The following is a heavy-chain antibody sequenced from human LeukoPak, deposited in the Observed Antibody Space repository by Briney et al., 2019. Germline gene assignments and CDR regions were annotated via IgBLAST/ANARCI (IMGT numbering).Heavy chain of an antibody. Sequence: GGSLRLSCAASGFTFSSYAMSWVRQAPGKGLEWVSAISGSGGSTYYADSVKGRFTISRDNSKNTLYLQMNSLRAEDTAVYYCAKEGPADYYGSGSSLDYWGQGTLVTVSS. J-gene: IGHJ4*02. CDR3: AKEGPADYYGSGSSLDY. CDR2: ISGSGGST. V-gene: IGHV3-23*01. CDR1: GFTFSSYA. D-gene: IGHD3-10*01.